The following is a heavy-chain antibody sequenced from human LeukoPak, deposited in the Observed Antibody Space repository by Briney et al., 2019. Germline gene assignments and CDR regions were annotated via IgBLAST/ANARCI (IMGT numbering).Heavy chain of an antibody. CDR2: ISGSGGST. Sequence: GGSLRLSCAASGFTFSSYAMSWVRLAPGKGLEWVSAISGSGGSTYYADSVKGRFTISRDNSKNTLYLQMNSLRAEDTAVYYCASPPNIAAAGRDYWGQGTLVTVSS. V-gene: IGHV3-23*01. CDR3: ASPPNIAAAGRDY. D-gene: IGHD6-13*01. J-gene: IGHJ4*02. CDR1: GFTFSSYA.